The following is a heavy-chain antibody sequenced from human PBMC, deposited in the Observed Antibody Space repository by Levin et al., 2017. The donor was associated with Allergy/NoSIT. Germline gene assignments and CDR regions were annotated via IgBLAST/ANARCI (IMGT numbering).Heavy chain of an antibody. V-gene: IGHV3-30*18. CDR3: AKVLGWLHAYYYYGMDV. Sequence: GGSLRLSCAASGFTFSSYGMHWVRQAPGKGLEWVAVISYDGSNKYYADSVKGRFTISRDNSKNTLYLQMNSLRAEDTAVYYCAKVLGWLHAYYYYGMDVWGQGTTVTVSS. J-gene: IGHJ6*02. CDR2: ISYDGSNK. D-gene: IGHD3-9*01. CDR1: GFTFSSYG.